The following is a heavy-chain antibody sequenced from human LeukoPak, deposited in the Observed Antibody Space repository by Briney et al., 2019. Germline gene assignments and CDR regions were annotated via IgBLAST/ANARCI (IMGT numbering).Heavy chain of an antibody. CDR2: IHSGDST. J-gene: IGHJ3*02. D-gene: IGHD5-18*01. Sequence: GGSLRLSCTASGFIASNNFMSWVRRAPGKGLEWASIIHSGDSTYYADSVKGRFTISRDNSKNTLYLQMNSLRVEDTAIYYCASEWRQLWNDAFNIWGQGTMVTVSS. V-gene: IGHV3-66*01. CDR1: GFIASNNF. CDR3: ASEWRQLWNDAFNI.